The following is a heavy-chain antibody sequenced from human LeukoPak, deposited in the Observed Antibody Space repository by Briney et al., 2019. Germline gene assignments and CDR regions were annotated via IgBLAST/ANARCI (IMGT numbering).Heavy chain of an antibody. CDR1: GFELTDYG. CDR3: ASGRSVVIAGTNIRAEYFQY. CDR2: IIPILETA. V-gene: IGHV1-69*04. D-gene: IGHD2-21*01. J-gene: IGHJ1*01. Sequence: GASVKVSCKASGFELTDYGISWVRQAPGQGFEWMGRIIPILETADHAQKFQGRVTITADKSTSTAYMELTGLRSGDTAVYYCASGRSVVIAGTNIRAEYFQYWGQGTLVTVSS.